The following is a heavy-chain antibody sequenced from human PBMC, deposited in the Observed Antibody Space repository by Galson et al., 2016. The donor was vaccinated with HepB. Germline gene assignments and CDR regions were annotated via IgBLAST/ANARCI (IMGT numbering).Heavy chain of an antibody. CDR3: ARGGLLRFLEWLSGYYGMDV. CDR2: INHSGST. Sequence: ETLSLTCAVYGVSFSGYYWSWIRQPPGKGLEWIGEINHSGSTNYNPSLKSRVTISVDTSKNQFSLKLSSVTAADTAVYYCARGGLLRFLEWLSGYYGMDVWGQGTTVTVSS. V-gene: IGHV4-34*01. CDR1: GVSFSGYY. J-gene: IGHJ6*02. D-gene: IGHD3-3*01.